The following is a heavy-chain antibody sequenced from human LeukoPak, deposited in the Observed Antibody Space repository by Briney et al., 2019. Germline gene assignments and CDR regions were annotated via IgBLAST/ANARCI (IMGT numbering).Heavy chain of an antibody. D-gene: IGHD2-15*01. CDR2: IYHSGST. CDR3: AREGYCSGGSCYRAPIDY. V-gene: IGHV4-59*12. J-gene: IGHJ4*02. CDR1: GGSISSYY. Sequence: SETLSLTCTVSGGSISSYYWSWIRQPPGKGLEWIGEIYHSGSTNYNPSLKSRVTISVDKSKNQFSLKLSSVTAADTAVYYCAREGYCSGGSCYRAPIDYWGQGTLVTVSS.